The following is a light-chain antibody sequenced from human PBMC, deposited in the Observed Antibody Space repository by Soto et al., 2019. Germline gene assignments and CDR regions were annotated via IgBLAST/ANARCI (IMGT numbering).Light chain of an antibody. J-gene: IGKJ3*01. CDR1: QSVSSSF. CDR3: QQYDSSPST. CDR2: GAS. Sequence: EIVLTQSPGTLSLSPGERATLSCRASQSVSSSFLAWYQQKPGQAPRLLIYGASSRATGIPDRFSGSGSGKDFTLTISRLEPKDFEVYYCQQYDSSPSTFGPGTKVYIK. V-gene: IGKV3-20*01.